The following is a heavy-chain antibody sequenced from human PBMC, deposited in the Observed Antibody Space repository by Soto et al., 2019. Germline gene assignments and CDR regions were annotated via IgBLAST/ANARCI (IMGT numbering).Heavy chain of an antibody. J-gene: IGHJ6*02. CDR1: GGSISSGGYS. CDR3: ARQGSFYTVDV. V-gene: IGHV4-30-2*02. D-gene: IGHD1-26*01. Sequence: PSETLSLTCAVSGGSISSGGYSWSWIRQPPGKGLEWIGYIYHSGSTYYNSSLKSRVTISVDRSKNQFSLRLSSVTAADTAVYYCARQGSFYTVDVWGQGTTVTVSS. CDR2: IYHSGST.